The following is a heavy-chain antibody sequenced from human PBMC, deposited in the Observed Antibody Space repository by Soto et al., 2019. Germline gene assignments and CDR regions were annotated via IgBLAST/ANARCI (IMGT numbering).Heavy chain of an antibody. CDR1: GGTFSSYA. CDR3: ADGWGLIGAAGTGEYYFDY. V-gene: IGHV1-69*13. CDR2: IIPIFGTA. D-gene: IGHD6-13*01. Sequence: SVKLSCKASGGTFSSYAISWVRQAPGQGLEWMAVIIPIFGTAYYAQKLQGRVTITADESTSTAYMELSSLRSEDTAVYYCADGWGLIGAAGTGEYYFDYWGQGTLVTVSS. J-gene: IGHJ4*02.